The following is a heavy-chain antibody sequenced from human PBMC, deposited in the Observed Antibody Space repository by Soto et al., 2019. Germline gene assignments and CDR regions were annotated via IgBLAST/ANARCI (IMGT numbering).Heavy chain of an antibody. Sequence: GGSLRLSCAASGFTFSSYSMNWVRQAPGKGLEWVSSISSSSSYIYYADSVKGRFTISRDNAKNSLYLQMNSLRAEDTAVYYCARDRYFDWLRELDYMDVWGKGTTVTVSS. CDR2: ISSSSSYI. V-gene: IGHV3-21*01. CDR1: GFTFSSYS. J-gene: IGHJ6*03. D-gene: IGHD3-9*01. CDR3: ARDRYFDWLRELDYMDV.